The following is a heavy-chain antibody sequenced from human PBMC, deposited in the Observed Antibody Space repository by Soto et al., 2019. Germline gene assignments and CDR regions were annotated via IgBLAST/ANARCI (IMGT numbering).Heavy chain of an antibody. CDR1: GYTFTSYG. D-gene: IGHD3-22*01. J-gene: IGHJ6*02. CDR2: ISAYNCNT. CDR3: ARGYYDSSGYLTPDYYYYGMDL. Sequence: QVQLVQSGAEVKKPGASVKVSCKASGYTFTSYGISWVRQAPGQGLEWMGWISAYNCNTNYAQKLQGRVTMTTDTSTSTAYMELSSLRSDDTAVYYCARGYYDSSGYLTPDYYYYGMDLWGQGTTVTVSS. V-gene: IGHV1-18*01.